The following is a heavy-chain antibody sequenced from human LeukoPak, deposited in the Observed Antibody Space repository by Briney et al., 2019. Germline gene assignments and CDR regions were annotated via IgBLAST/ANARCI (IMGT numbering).Heavy chain of an antibody. CDR3: ARDSLPTYYDILPGYRWFEP. J-gene: IGHJ5*02. D-gene: IGHD3-9*01. CDR2: ISAYNSNT. CDR1: GYTFTSYG. Sequence: ASLKLSCKASGYTFTSYGISWVRQAPGQGLEWMECISAYNSNTDYAHKLQGRVTMTKDTSTSTTYMELRRLRSHDTAVYYCARDSLPTYYDILPGYRWFEPWGQGTLATVS. V-gene: IGHV1-18*01.